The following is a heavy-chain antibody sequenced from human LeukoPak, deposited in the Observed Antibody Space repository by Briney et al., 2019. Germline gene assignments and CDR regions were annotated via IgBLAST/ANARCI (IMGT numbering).Heavy chain of an antibody. V-gene: IGHV3-48*04. J-gene: IGHJ6*02. CDR1: GFTFSSYS. CDR3: AREDYGMDV. CDR2: ISSSSSTI. Sequence: PGGSLRLSCAASGFTFSSYSMNWVRQAPGKGLEWVSYISSSSSTIYYADSVKGRFTISRDNAKKSLYLQMNSLRAEDTAVYYCAREDYGMDVWGQGTTVTVSS.